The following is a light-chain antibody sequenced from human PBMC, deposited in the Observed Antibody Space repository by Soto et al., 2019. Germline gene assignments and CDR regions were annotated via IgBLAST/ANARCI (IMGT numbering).Light chain of an antibody. CDR3: SSYTSSNTLV. Sequence: QSALTQAASGSGSPGQSITISCTGTSSDVGGYNYVSWYQQHPGKAPKLMIYDVSNRPSGVSNRFSASKSVNTASLTISGLQAEDEADYYCSSYTSSNTLVFGPGTKLTVL. V-gene: IGLV2-14*01. CDR1: SSDVGGYNY. J-gene: IGLJ1*01. CDR2: DVS.